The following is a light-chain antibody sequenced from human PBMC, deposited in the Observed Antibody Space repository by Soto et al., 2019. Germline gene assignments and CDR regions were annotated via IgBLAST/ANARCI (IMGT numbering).Light chain of an antibody. CDR2: DAS. Sequence: DIQMTQSPSTLSASVGDRVTITCRASQSISSWLAWYQQKPGKAPKLLIYDASSLESGVPSRFSGSGSGTEFTITNSSLQPDDFATYYCHQYNSYPWTFGQGTKV. V-gene: IGKV1-5*01. J-gene: IGKJ1*01. CDR1: QSISSW. CDR3: HQYNSYPWT.